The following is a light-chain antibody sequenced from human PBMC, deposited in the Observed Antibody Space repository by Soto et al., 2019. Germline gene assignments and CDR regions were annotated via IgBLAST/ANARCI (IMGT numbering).Light chain of an antibody. J-gene: IGLJ3*02. CDR1: SSNIGAYD. V-gene: IGLV1-40*01. Sequence: QSVLTQPPSVSGAPGQRVTISCTGSSSNIGAYDVHWYQQLPGTAPKLLIYGNFNRPSGVPDRFSGSKSGTSAALAITGLQAEDEADYYCQSYDSSLSAGVFGGGTKLTVL. CDR2: GNF. CDR3: QSYDSSLSAGV.